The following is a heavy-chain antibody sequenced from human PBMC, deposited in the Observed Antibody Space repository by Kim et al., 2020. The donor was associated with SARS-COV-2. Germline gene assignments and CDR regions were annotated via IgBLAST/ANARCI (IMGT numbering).Heavy chain of an antibody. Sequence: GGFLRLSCAASGFTFSDYHMDWVRQTPGKGLEWVGRIRNKAHGYTTEYAASVKGRFTISRDDSKTSLHLQMNSLKTEDAAVYFCARDRQGAGDYWGQGTLVTVSS. CDR2: IRNKAHGYTT. V-gene: IGHV3-72*01. CDR1: GFTFSDYH. J-gene: IGHJ4*02. CDR3: ARDRQGAGDY.